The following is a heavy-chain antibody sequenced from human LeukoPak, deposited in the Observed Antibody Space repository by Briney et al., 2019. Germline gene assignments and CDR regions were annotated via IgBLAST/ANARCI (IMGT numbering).Heavy chain of an antibody. J-gene: IGHJ4*02. Sequence: SGSLSLTCTVAGGSISSDDYQWSWIRQPPGKGLEWIGYIYYSGSTSSNPSLKIRVTISVDTSKNRFSLRLSSVTAADTAVYYCARSDYYYDSSGYPLFDYWGQGILVTVSS. CDR2: IYYSGST. CDR3: ARSDYYYDSSGYPLFDY. D-gene: IGHD3-22*01. CDR1: GGSISSDDYQ. V-gene: IGHV4-30-4*01.